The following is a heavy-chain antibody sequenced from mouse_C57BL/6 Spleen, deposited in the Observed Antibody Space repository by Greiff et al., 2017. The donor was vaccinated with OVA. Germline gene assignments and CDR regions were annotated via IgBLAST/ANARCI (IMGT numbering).Heavy chain of an antibody. Sequence: QVQLKQPGAELVKPGASVKLSCKASGYTFTSYWMHWVKQRPGRGLEWIGRIDPNSGGTKYNEKFKSKATLTVDKPSSTAYMQLSSLTSEDSAVYYCAREGVYYGFAYWGQGTLVTVSA. D-gene: IGHD2-1*01. J-gene: IGHJ3*01. V-gene: IGHV1-72*01. CDR1: GYTFTSYW. CDR2: IDPNSGGT. CDR3: AREGVYYGFAY.